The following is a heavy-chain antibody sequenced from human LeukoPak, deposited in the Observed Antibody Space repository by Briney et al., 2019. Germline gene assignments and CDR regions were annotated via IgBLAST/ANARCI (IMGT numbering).Heavy chain of an antibody. V-gene: IGHV1-2*02. CDR1: GYTFTGYY. D-gene: IGHD3-10*01. CDR3: ACITMVRGVIISPDHY. Sequence: ASVKVSCKASGYTFTGYYMHWVRQAPGQGLEWMGGINPNSGGTNYAQKFQGRVTMTRDTSISTAYMELSRLRSDDTAVYYCACITMVRGVIISPDHYWGQGTLVTVSS. CDR2: INPNSGGT. J-gene: IGHJ4*02.